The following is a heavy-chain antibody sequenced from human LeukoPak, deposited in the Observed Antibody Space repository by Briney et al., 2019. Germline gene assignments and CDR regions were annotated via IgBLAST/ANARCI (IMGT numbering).Heavy chain of an antibody. CDR1: GGTLRSHI. Sequence: SVKVSCKASGGTLRSHIFSWVRHAPGQGLEWMGRITPIIDSAKYAQNFQDRVTITADTSTATIYMELSSLTFEDTAVYFCTRVNLRGGQYNWFDPWGQGPLVTVSS. J-gene: IGHJ5*02. CDR2: ITPIIDSA. V-gene: IGHV1-69*08. D-gene: IGHD3-16*01. CDR3: TRVNLRGGQYNWFDP.